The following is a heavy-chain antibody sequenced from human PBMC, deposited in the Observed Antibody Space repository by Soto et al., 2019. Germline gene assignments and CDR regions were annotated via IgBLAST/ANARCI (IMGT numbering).Heavy chain of an antibody. J-gene: IGHJ3*02. CDR3: ARHDSSGYYRRSGAFDI. CDR1: GYTFTSYG. V-gene: IGHV1-18*01. CDR2: ISAYNGNT. Sequence: VKVSCKASGYTFTSYGISWVRQAPGQGLEWMGWISAYNGNTNYAQKLQGRVTMTTDTSTSTAYMELRSLRSDDTAVYYCARHDSSGYYRRSGAFDIWGQGTMVTVS. D-gene: IGHD3-22*01.